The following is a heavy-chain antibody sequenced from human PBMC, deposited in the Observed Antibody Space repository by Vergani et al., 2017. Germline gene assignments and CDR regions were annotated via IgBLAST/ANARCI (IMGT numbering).Heavy chain of an antibody. Sequence: QVQLQESGPGLVKPSETLSLTCNVSGGSISSSSYYWGWIRQPPGKGLEWIGNIYYSGSTYYNPSLKSRVTISVDTSKNQFSLKLSSVTAADRDVYYCASGAYYFDYWGQGTLVTVSS. V-gene: IGHV4-39*01. CDR1: GGSISSSSYY. CDR2: IYYSGST. CDR3: ASGAYYFDY. J-gene: IGHJ4*02.